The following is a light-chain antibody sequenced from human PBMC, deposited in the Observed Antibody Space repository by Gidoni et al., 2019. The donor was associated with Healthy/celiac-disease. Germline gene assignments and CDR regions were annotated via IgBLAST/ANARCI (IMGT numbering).Light chain of an antibody. CDR2: KAS. CDR1: QSISSW. V-gene: IGKV1-5*03. Sequence: DIQMTQSPSTLSASVGDRVTITCRASQSISSWLAWYQQKPGKAPKLLIYKASSLESGVPSRFSGSGSGTEFTLTISSLQPDDFATYYCQQYGGTFGQGTKVEIK. CDR3: QQYGGT. J-gene: IGKJ1*01.